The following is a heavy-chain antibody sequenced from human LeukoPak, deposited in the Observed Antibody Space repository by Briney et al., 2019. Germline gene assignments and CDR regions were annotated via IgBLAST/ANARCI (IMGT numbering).Heavy chain of an antibody. CDR2: ISSSGSTI. J-gene: IGHJ4*02. CDR1: GFSFSSYE. V-gene: IGHV3-48*03. CDR3: ARERPEIDY. Sequence: GGSLRLSCGASGFSFSSYEMNWVRQAPGKGLEWVSYISSSGSTIYYADSVKGRFTISRDNANNSRYLQMNSLRAEDTAVYYCARERPEIDYWGQGTLVTVSS.